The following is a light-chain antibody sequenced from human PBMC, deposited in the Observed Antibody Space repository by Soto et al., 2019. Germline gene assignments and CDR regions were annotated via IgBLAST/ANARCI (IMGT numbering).Light chain of an antibody. V-gene: IGKV3-15*01. CDR1: QNIRDK. J-gene: IGKJ4*01. CDR2: GAS. CDR3: QQYESWPLT. Sequence: EIVMTQSPATLSLSPGERATLSCRASQNIRDKLAWYQQKPGQSPWLLVYGASSRATGVPARFSGSGSGMDFTLTISSLQSEDFAVYDCQQYESWPLTFGGGTKVEIK.